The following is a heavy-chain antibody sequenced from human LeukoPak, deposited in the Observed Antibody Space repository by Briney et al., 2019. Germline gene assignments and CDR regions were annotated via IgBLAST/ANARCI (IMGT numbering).Heavy chain of an antibody. V-gene: IGHV4-30-2*01. CDR3: ARKNPIAARLTY. Sequence: PSQTLSLTCTVSGGSISSGGYYWSWIRQPPGKGLEWIGYIYHSGSTYYNPSLKSRVTISVDRSKNQFSLKLSSVTAADTAVYYCARKNPIAARLTYWGQGTLVTVSS. J-gene: IGHJ4*02. CDR2: IYHSGST. D-gene: IGHD6-6*01. CDR1: GGSISSGGYY.